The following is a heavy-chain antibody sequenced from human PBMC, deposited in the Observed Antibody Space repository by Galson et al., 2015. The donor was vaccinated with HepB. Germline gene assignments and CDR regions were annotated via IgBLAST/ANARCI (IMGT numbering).Heavy chain of an antibody. V-gene: IGHV1-3*01. J-gene: IGHJ4*02. D-gene: IGHD2-15*01. Sequence: VKVSCKASGYTFTSYTMHWVRQAPGQRLEWMGWINVGNGNTKYSQKFQGRVTITRDTSASTAYMELSSLRSEDTAVYYCARGVVGTRFEAHHWGQGTLVTVSS. CDR2: INVGNGNT. CDR1: GYTFTSYT. CDR3: ARGVVGTRFEAHH.